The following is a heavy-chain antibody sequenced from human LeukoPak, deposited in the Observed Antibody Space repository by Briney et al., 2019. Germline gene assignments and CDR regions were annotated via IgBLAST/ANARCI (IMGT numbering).Heavy chain of an antibody. CDR2: IKQDGSDK. J-gene: IGHJ3*02. Sequence: GGSLRLSCAASGFTFTTHWMSWVRQAPGKGLEWVANIKQDGSDKFYVESVKGRFTISRDNAKNSLYLQMNSLRAEDTAVYYCTRLSEMEGSSTSYRASDIWGQGTMVIVSS. CDR3: TRLSEMEGSSTSYRASDI. V-gene: IGHV3-7*01. D-gene: IGHD2-2*01. CDR1: GFTFTTHW.